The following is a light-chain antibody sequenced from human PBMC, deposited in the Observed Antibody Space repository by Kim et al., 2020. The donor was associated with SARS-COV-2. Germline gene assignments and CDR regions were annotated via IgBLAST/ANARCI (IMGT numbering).Light chain of an antibody. CDR2: AAS. V-gene: IGKV1-27*01. J-gene: IGKJ1*01. Sequence: DIQMTQSPPSLSASVGDRVTITCRASQAISNYLAWYQQKPGKAPKLLIYAASALQFGVPSRFSGSGSGTDFTLTISSLQPEDVATYYCQKNDSAPWTFGHGTRLDIK. CDR1: QAISNY. CDR3: QKNDSAPWT.